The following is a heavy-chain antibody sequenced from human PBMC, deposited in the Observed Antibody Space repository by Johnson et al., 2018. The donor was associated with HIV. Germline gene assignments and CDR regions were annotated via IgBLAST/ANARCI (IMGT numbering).Heavy chain of an antibody. CDR1: GFSFSSYG. CDR3: AKDQIPAAASRAFDI. J-gene: IGHJ3*02. D-gene: IGHD6-13*01. V-gene: IGHV3-30*02. Sequence: QVQLVESGGGVVQPGGSLRLSCAASGFSFSSYGMHWVRQAPDKGLEWVAFIRYDGSKTYYEDSVKGRFTISRDDSKNTLYLQMNSLRAEDTAVYYCAKDQIPAAASRAFDIWGQGTMVTVSS. CDR2: IRYDGSKT.